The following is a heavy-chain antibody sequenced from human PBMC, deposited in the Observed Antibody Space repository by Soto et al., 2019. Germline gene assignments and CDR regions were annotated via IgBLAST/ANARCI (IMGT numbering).Heavy chain of an antibody. Sequence: SETLSLTCTVSGGSISSSSYYWGWIRQPPGKGLEWIGSIYYSGSTYYNPSLKSRVTISVDTSKNQFSLKLSSVTAADTAVYYCARLRAYYYGMDVWGQGTTVTV. CDR1: GGSISSSSYY. CDR3: ARLRAYYYGMDV. V-gene: IGHV4-39*01. J-gene: IGHJ6*02. CDR2: IYYSGST.